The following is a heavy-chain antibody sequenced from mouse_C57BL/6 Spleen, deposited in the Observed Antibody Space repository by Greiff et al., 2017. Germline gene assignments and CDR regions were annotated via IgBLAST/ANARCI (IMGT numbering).Heavy chain of an antibody. J-gene: IGHJ1*03. Sequence: EVNLVESEGGLVQPGSSMKLSCTASGFTFSDYYMAWVRQVPEKGLEWVANINYDGSSTYYLDSLKSRFIISRDNAKNILYLQMSSLKSEDTATYYCARDLGTTVVDWYFDVWGTGTTVTVSS. CDR1: GFTFSDYY. D-gene: IGHD1-1*01. CDR2: INYDGSST. V-gene: IGHV5-16*01. CDR3: ARDLGTTVVDWYFDV.